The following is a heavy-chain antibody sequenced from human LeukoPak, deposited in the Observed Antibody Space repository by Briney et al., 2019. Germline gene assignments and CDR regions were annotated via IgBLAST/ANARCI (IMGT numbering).Heavy chain of an antibody. Sequence: ASVKVSCKASGYTFTSYGINWVRQAPGQGLEWMGWISTYNGDTKYPQKLQGRVTMTTDTSTRTAYMKLRNLKSDDTAVYYCARGGGSWYENWFDPWGQGTLVTVSS. J-gene: IGHJ5*02. CDR1: GYTFTSYG. CDR2: ISTYNGDT. CDR3: ARGGGSWYENWFDP. D-gene: IGHD6-13*01. V-gene: IGHV1-18*01.